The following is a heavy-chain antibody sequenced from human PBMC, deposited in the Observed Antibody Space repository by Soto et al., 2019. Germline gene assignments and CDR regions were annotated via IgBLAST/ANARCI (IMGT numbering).Heavy chain of an antibody. CDR3: ARDGDVNIGFEKDN. V-gene: IGHV3-33*01. CDR2: IWHDGGNK. CDR1: GFTFSSYG. D-gene: IGHD3-10*01. J-gene: IGHJ4*02. Sequence: PGGSLRLSCAASGFTFSSYGMHWVRQAPGKGLEWVAFIWHDGGNKFYAESVKGRFTVSRDNYKNTLYLQMTSLSAEPTAMYYCARDGDVNIGFEKDNWRQGTLVAVSS.